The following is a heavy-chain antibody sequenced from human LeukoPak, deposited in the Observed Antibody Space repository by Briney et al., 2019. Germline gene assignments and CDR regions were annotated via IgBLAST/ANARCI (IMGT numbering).Heavy chain of an antibody. CDR3: ARADSPGASFHY. CDR2: IVVGSGNT. J-gene: IGHJ4*02. V-gene: IGHV1-58*02. CDR1: GFTFTSSA. Sequence: GASVKVSCKASGFTFTSSAMQWVRQTRGQRLEWIGWIVVGSGNTNYAQKFQERVTITRDMSTSTAYMDLSSLRSQDTAVYYCARADSPGASFHYWGQGTLVTVSS. D-gene: IGHD1-26*01.